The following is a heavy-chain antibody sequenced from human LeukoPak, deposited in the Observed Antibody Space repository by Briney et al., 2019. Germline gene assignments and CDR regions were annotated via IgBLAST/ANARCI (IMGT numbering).Heavy chain of an antibody. CDR3: ARVCYDYVWGSYRYTGNSYYYYMDV. CDR1: GGSISSSSYY. CDR2: IYYSGST. Sequence: SETLSLTCTVSGGSISSSSYYWGWIRQPPGKGLEWIGSIYYSGSTYYNPSLKSRVTISVDTSKNQFSLKLSSVTAADTAVYYCARVCYDYVWGSYRYTGNSYYYYMDVWGQGTTVTVSS. J-gene: IGHJ6*03. D-gene: IGHD3-16*02. V-gene: IGHV4-39*07.